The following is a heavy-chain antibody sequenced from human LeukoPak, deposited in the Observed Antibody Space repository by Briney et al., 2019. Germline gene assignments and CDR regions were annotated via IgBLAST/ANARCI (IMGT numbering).Heavy chain of an antibody. D-gene: IGHD1-26*01. CDR3: ARLSGSYFPH. V-gene: IGHV4-39*01. Sequence: SETLSLTCTVSGGSISSSSYYWGWIRQPPGKGLEWIGSIYYSGSTYYNPSLKSRVTISVDTSKNQSSLKLSSVTAADTAVYYCARLSGSYFPHWGQGTLVTVSS. CDR1: GGSISSSSYY. CDR2: IYYSGST. J-gene: IGHJ1*01.